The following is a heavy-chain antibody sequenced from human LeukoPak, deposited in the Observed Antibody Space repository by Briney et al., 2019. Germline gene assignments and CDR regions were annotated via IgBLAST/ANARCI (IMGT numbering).Heavy chain of an antibody. CDR1: GFTFSSYW. Sequence: GGSLRLSRAASGFTFSSYWMSWVRHARGKGLEWVANIKQDGSEKYYVDSVKGRFTISRDNATNSVYPQMNSLRDEDTAVYYCARVRILSDYFFDYWGQGTLVTVAS. CDR3: ARVRILSDYFFDY. CDR2: IKQDGSEK. V-gene: IGHV3-7*04. J-gene: IGHJ4*02. D-gene: IGHD2-15*01.